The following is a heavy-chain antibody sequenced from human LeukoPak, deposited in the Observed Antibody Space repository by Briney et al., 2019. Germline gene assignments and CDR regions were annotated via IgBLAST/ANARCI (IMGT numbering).Heavy chain of an antibody. D-gene: IGHD5-18*01. Sequence: NPSETLSLTCTVSGGSISSYYWSWIRQPAGKGLEWIGRIYTSGSPNYNPSLKSRVTMSVDTSKNQFSLKLSSVTAADTAVYYCARGGYSRRYNWFDPWGQGTLVTVSS. J-gene: IGHJ5*02. CDR3: ARGGYSRRYNWFDP. V-gene: IGHV4-4*07. CDR1: GGSISSYY. CDR2: IYTSGSP.